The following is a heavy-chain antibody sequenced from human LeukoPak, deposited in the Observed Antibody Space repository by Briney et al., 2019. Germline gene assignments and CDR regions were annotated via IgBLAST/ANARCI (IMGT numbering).Heavy chain of an antibody. CDR1: EDTFSNYY. D-gene: IGHD5-12*01. J-gene: IGHJ3*02. CDR2: INVSGGSR. CDR3: AGAISQNIGANDTGRHAFDT. Sequence: ASVKVSCKASEDTFSNYYIHWIRQAPGQGREWMGVINVSGGSRKYVNEFQGRVTQTRDTSTSTVYMELSSLRSEDTAVYYCAGAISQNIGANDTGRHAFDTWGQGTMVTVSS. V-gene: IGHV1-46*03.